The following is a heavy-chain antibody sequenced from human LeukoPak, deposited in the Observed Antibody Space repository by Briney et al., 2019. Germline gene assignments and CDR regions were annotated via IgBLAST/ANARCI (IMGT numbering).Heavy chain of an antibody. CDR3: ARGICTRGYYYDSSGYYY. Sequence: TETLSLTCTVSGGSISSYYWSWIRQPPGKGLEWIGYIYYSGSTNYNPSLKSRVTISVDTSKNQFSLKLTSVTAADTAVYYCARGICTRGYYYDSSGYYYWGQGTLVTVSS. D-gene: IGHD3-22*01. CDR1: GGSISSYY. V-gene: IGHV4-59*12. CDR2: IYYSGST. J-gene: IGHJ4*02.